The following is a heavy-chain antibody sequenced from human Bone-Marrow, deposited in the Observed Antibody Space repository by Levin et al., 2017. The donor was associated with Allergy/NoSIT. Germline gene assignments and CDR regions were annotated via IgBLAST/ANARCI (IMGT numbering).Heavy chain of an antibody. CDR1: GFTFNIYG. V-gene: IGHV3-30*03. CDR2: ISYDGSNE. CDR3: AAPRTYYSNNSAIDD. Sequence: GESLKISCAASGFTFNIYGMHWVRQAPGKGLEWVALISYDGSNEYYADSVKGRFTISRDNSKNTLYLLMNSLRTEDTAVYFCAAPRTYYSNNSAIDDWGQGTLVTVSS. D-gene: IGHD3-22*01. J-gene: IGHJ4*02.